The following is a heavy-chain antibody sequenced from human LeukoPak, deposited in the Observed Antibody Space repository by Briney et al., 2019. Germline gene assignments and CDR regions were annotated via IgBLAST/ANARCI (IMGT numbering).Heavy chain of an antibody. Sequence: GSLRLSCAASGFTFSSYSMNWVRQAPGKGLEWIGEINHSGSTNYNPSLKSRVTISVDTSKNQFSLKLSSVTAADTAVYYCARTNIVVVPAATRFHYYYGMDVWGQGTTVTVSS. J-gene: IGHJ6*02. CDR3: ARTNIVVVPAATRFHYYYGMDV. V-gene: IGHV4-34*01. CDR1: GFTFSSYS. D-gene: IGHD2-2*01. CDR2: INHSGST.